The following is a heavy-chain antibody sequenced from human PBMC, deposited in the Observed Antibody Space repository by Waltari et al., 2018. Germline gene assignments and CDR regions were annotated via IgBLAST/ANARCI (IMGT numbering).Heavy chain of an antibody. CDR1: GGSFSGYY. D-gene: IGHD3-10*01. V-gene: IGHV4-34*01. Sequence: QVQLQQWGAGLLKPSETLSLTCAVYGGSFSGYYWCWIRRPPGKGLEWSGEINNSGSTNDNPSRKSRVTISVDTSKNQFSRKLSSVTAADTAVYYWARGRGMILGDYFDYWGQGTLVTVSS. J-gene: IGHJ4*02. CDR2: INNSGST. CDR3: ARGRGMILGDYFDY.